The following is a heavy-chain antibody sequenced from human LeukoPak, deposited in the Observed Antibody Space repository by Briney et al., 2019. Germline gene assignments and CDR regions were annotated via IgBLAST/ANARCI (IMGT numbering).Heavy chain of an antibody. Sequence: GGSLRLSCAASGFTFSSYAMSWVLQAPGKGLEWVSGISGSGGSTYYADSVKGRFTISRDNSKNTLYLQMNSLRAEDTAVYYCARGSSSWSGMDVWGKGTTVTVSS. V-gene: IGHV3-23*01. CDR1: GFTFSSYA. D-gene: IGHD6-13*01. CDR2: ISGSGGST. CDR3: ARGSSSWSGMDV. J-gene: IGHJ6*03.